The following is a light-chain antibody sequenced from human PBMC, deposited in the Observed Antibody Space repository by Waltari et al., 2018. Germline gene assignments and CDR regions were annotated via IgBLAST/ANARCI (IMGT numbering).Light chain of an antibody. V-gene: IGLV8-61*01. CDR3: SLYMGSGIWV. Sequence: QTVVTQEPSLSVSPGGTVTLTCALTSGSVSTTSYATWYQQTPGQPPRTLVYKGSSRSSGVPDRFSGSILGNKAALTSTGAQADDECNYYCSLYMGSGIWVFGGGTKLTVL. CDR1: SGSVSTTSY. J-gene: IGLJ3*02. CDR2: KGS.